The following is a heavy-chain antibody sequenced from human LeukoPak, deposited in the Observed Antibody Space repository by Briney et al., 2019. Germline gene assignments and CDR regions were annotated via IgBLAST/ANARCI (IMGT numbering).Heavy chain of an antibody. Sequence: GGSLRLSCAASGLTFSHYGFHWVRQAPGKGLEWVVVIWSDGTNQFYADSVKGRFTISRDYSQKTVYLEMHSLRTEDTAMYYCAKDAQRGFDYSNSLEYWGPGTLVTVSS. CDR2: IWSDGTNQ. J-gene: IGHJ4*02. V-gene: IGHV3-33*06. D-gene: IGHD4-11*01. CDR3: AKDAQRGFDYSNSLEY. CDR1: GLTFSHYG.